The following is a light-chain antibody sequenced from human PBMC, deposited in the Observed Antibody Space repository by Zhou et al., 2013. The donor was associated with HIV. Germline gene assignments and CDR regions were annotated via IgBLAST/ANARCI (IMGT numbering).Light chain of an antibody. Sequence: EIVMTQSPATLSVSPGERATLSCRASQSIGINVAWYQQKLGQVPKLLIFGASARATGIPARFSGSGSGTEFTLTISSLQSEDFAVYYCQQYNNWPWTFGQGTKVEVK. CDR2: GAS. CDR3: QQYNNWPWT. V-gene: IGKV3-15*01. J-gene: IGKJ1*01. CDR1: QSIGIN.